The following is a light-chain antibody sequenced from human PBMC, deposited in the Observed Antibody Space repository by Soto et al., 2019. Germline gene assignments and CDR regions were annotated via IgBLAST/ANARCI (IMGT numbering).Light chain of an antibody. CDR1: QSVSSY. J-gene: IGKJ3*01. Sequence: EIVLTQSPATLSLSPGERATLSCRASQSVSSYLAWYQQKPGQAPRLLIYDSSNRATGIPTRFSGSGSGTDFTLTISILELEDFAVYCCQQRSNWQGEYTFGPGTKVDIK. V-gene: IGKV3-11*01. CDR2: DSS. CDR3: QQRSNWQGEYT.